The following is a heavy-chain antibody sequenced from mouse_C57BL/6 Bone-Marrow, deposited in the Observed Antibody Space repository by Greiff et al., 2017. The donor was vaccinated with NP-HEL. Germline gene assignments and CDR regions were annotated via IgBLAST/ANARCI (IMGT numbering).Heavy chain of an antibody. CDR3: ARTGTWFAY. J-gene: IGHJ3*01. CDR1: GFTFTSYT. CDR2: ISGGGGNT. Sequence: EVQRLESGGGLVKPGGSLKLSCEASGFTFTSYTMSWVRQTPGQRLEWVATISGGGGNTYYPDSVKGRFTISRDNAKNTLYLQMSSLRSEDTAVYYCARTGTWFAYWGQGTLVTVSA. V-gene: IGHV5-9*04. D-gene: IGHD4-1*01.